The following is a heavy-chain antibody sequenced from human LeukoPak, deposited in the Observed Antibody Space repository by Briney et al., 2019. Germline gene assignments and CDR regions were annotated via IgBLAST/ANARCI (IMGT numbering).Heavy chain of an antibody. J-gene: IGHJ4*02. D-gene: IGHD2-2*02. Sequence: ASVKVSCKASGYTFTSYYMHWVRQAPGQGLEWMGIINPSGGSTSYAQKFQGRVTMTRDTSTSIVYMELSRLRSDDTAVYYCARVREGYCSSTSCYKYFDYWGQGTLVTVSS. CDR3: ARVREGYCSSTSCYKYFDY. V-gene: IGHV1-46*01. CDR2: INPSGGST. CDR1: GYTFTSYY.